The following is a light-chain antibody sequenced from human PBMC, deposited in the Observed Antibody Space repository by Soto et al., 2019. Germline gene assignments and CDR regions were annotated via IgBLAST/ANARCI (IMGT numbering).Light chain of an antibody. Sequence: QSVLTQPASVSGSPGQSITISCTGTSSDIGGYYYVSWYQHHPGKAPKLMIYQVSNRPSGVSNRFSGSKSGNTASLTISGLQAEDEADYYCTSYTSSSTFYGFGTGTKVTVL. V-gene: IGLV2-14*01. J-gene: IGLJ1*01. CDR3: TSYTSSSTFYG. CDR2: QVS. CDR1: SSDIGGYYY.